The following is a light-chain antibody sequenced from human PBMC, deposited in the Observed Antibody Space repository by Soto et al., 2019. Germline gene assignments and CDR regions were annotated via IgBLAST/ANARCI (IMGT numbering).Light chain of an antibody. CDR3: QQYNNWPIT. CDR2: GAS. CDR1: QSISRY. Sequence: IVLPQSPGTLSLSPGERTTLSCRASQSISRYLAWYQQKPGQAPRLLIYGASTRATGIPARFSGSGSGTEFTLTISSLQSEDVEIYYCQQYNNWPITLGQGTRLEIK. J-gene: IGKJ5*01. V-gene: IGKV3-15*01.